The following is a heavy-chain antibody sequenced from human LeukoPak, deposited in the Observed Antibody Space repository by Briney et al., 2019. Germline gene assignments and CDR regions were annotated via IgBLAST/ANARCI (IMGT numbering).Heavy chain of an antibody. J-gene: IGHJ4*02. CDR1: GFTFSTYG. D-gene: IGHD6-6*01. V-gene: IGHV3-30*18. Sequence: GRSMRLSCAASGFTFSTYGMHWVRQAPDTGLEWVALISHDGSNKYYADSVKGRFTVSRDNSKSTVDLHMNNLRVEDTAVFFCAKETARGPYYFDYWGQGTLVTVSS. CDR3: AKETARGPYYFDY. CDR2: ISHDGSNK.